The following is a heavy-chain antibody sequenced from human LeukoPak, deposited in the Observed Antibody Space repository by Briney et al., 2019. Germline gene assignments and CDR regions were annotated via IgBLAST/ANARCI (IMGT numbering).Heavy chain of an antibody. J-gene: IGHJ4*02. V-gene: IGHV4-34*01. CDR2: INHSGST. Sequence: SETLSLTCAVYGGSLSGYYWSWIRQPPGKGLEWIGEINHSGSTNYNPSLKSRVTISVDTSKNQFSLKLSSVTAADTAVYYCASSRAGTWNYFDYWGQGTLVTVSS. CDR3: ASSRAGTWNYFDY. D-gene: IGHD6-19*01. CDR1: GGSLSGYY.